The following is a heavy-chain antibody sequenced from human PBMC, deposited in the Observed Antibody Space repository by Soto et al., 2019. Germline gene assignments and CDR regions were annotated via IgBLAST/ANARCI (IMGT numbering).Heavy chain of an antibody. Sequence: GESLKISCKGSGYSFTSYWISRVRQMPGKGLEWMGRIDPSDSYTNYSPSFQGHVTISADKSISTAYLQWSSLKASDTAMYYCARFDYGSVRPLYGMDVWGQGTTVTVSS. J-gene: IGHJ6*02. CDR2: IDPSDSYT. CDR1: GYSFTSYW. V-gene: IGHV5-10-1*01. D-gene: IGHD6-25*01. CDR3: ARFDYGSVRPLYGMDV.